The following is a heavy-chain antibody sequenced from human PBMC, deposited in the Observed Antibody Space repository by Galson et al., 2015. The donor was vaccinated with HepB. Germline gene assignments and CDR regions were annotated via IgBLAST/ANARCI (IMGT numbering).Heavy chain of an antibody. V-gene: IGHV3-30-3*01. J-gene: IGHJ6*03. CDR1: GFTFSSYA. CDR2: ISYDGSNK. CDR3: ARTVVPAAIIRYYYYMDV. D-gene: IGHD2-2*01. Sequence: SLRLSCAASGFTFSSYAMHWVRQAPGKGLEWVAVISYDGSNKYYADSVKGRFTISRDNSKNTLYLQMNSLRAEDTAVYYCARTVVPAAIIRYYYYMDVWGKGTTVTVPS.